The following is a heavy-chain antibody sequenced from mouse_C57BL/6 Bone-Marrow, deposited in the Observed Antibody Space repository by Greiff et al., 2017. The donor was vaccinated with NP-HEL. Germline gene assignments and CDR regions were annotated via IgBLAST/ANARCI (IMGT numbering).Heavy chain of an antibody. CDR2: IWSGGST. CDR1: GFSLTSYG. J-gene: IGHJ4*01. D-gene: IGHD4-1*02. Sequence: VQGVESGPGLVQPSQSLSITCTVSGFSLTSYGVHWVRQPPGKGLEWLGVIWSGGSTDYNAAFISRLSISKDNSKSQVFFKMNSLQADDTAIYYCANQLGRNYAMDYWGQGTSVTVSS. CDR3: ANQLGRNYAMDY. V-gene: IGHV2-4*01.